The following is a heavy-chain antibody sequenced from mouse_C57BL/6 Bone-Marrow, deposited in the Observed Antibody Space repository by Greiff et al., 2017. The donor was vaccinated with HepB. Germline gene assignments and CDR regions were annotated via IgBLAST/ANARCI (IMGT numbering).Heavy chain of an antibody. CDR1: GFTFSSYG. D-gene: IGHD1-1*01. J-gene: IGHJ3*01. V-gene: IGHV5-6*01. CDR3: ARDYYGSSYLFAY. Sequence: EVKLMESGGDLVKPGGSLKLSCAASGFTFSSYGMSWVRQTPDKRLEWVANISSGGSYTYYPDSVKGRFTISRDNAKNTLYLQMSSLKSEDTAMYYCARDYYGSSYLFAYWGQGTLVTVSA. CDR2: ISSGGSYT.